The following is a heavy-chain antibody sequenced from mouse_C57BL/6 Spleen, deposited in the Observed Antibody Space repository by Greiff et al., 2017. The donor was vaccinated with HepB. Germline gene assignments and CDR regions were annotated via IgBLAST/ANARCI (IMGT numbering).Heavy chain of an antibody. CDR3: AWDPNYYGSSPYYFDY. CDR2: IYPGDGDT. J-gene: IGHJ2*01. CDR1: GYAFSSYW. Sequence: VQLQQSGAELVKPGASVKISCKASGYAFSSYWMNWVKQRPGKGLEWIGQIYPGDGDTNYNGKFKGKATLTADKSSSTAYMQLSSLTSEDSAVYFCAWDPNYYGSSPYYFDYWGQGTTLTVSS. D-gene: IGHD1-1*01. V-gene: IGHV1-80*01.